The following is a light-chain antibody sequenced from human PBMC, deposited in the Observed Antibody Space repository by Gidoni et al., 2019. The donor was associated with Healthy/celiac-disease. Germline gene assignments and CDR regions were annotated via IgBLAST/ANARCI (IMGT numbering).Light chain of an antibody. J-gene: IGKJ1*01. CDR3: QQRNSYPWT. V-gene: IGKV1-9*01. CDR2: AVS. Sequence: QLTQSPLSLSASVGDRVTIPCRASQGLSRYLSWYKQKPGKAPKILLYAVSTLQIGVPSRVSGSGSGTDFTLTSSSLQPEDFATYYWQQRNSYPWTFGQGTKVEIK. CDR1: QGLSRY.